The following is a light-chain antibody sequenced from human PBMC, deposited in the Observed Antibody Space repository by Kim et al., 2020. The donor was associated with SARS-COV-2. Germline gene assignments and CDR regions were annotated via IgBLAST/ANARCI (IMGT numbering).Light chain of an antibody. Sequence: GQSVTISCTGTSSDVGGSNFVSCYQQHPGKAPKLMIYDVTTRPSGVSYRFSGSKSGNTAYLTISGLQAEDEADYHCNSYTSSNTVVFGGGTQLTVL. CDR1: SSDVGGSNF. V-gene: IGLV2-14*03. CDR3: NSYTSSNTVV. CDR2: DVT. J-gene: IGLJ7*01.